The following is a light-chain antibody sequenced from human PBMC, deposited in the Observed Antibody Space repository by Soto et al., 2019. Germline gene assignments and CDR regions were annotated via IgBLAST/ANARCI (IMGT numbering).Light chain of an antibody. CDR3: QQYGSSPYT. Sequence: ETVLTQSPGTLSLSPGERATLSCRASQSVSSCYLSWYQQKPGQAPRLLIYGASSRTTGIPDRFSGSGSGTDFTLTIIRLEPEDFAVYYCQQYGSSPYTFGQGTKLEI. CDR2: GAS. CDR1: QSVSSCY. V-gene: IGKV3-20*01. J-gene: IGKJ2*01.